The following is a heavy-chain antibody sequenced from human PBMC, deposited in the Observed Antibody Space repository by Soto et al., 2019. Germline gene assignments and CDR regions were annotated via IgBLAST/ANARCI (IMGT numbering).Heavy chain of an antibody. CDR2: IYHSGST. D-gene: IGHD3-10*01. V-gene: IGHV4-30-2*01. Sequence: PSETLSLTCAVSGGSISSGGYSWSWIRQPPGKGLEWIGYIYHSGSTCYNPSLNSRVTISVDTSKNQFSLKLNSVTAADTAVYYCARESYYGSGATVVGYWGLGTLVTVSS. CDR3: ARESYYGSGATVVGY. J-gene: IGHJ4*02. CDR1: GGSISSGGYS.